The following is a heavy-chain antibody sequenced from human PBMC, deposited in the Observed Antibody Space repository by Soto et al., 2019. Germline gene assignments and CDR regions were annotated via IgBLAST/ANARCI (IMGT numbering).Heavy chain of an antibody. CDR2: IWYDGSNK. CDR1: GFTFISYG. V-gene: IGHV3-33*01. D-gene: IGHD4-17*01. J-gene: IGHJ6*02. CDR3: ARGSTVATTYYGMDV. Sequence: GSLRLSCAASGFTFISYGMHWVRQAPGKGLEWVAVIWYDGSNKYYADSVKGRFTISRDNSKNTLYLQMNSLRAEDTAVYYCARGSTVATTYYGMDVWGQGTTVSVSS.